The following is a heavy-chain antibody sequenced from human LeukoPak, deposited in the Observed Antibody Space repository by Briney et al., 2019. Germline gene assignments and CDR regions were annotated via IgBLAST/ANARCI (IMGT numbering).Heavy chain of an antibody. CDR2: IYYSGST. J-gene: IGHJ4*02. Sequence: PSETLSLTCTVSGGSISSSSYYWGWIRQPPGKGLEWIESIYYSGSTYYNPSLKSRVTISVDTSKNQFSLKLSSVTAADTAVYYCARTTYYYDSSGYYTGSHYFDYWGQGTLVTVSS. V-gene: IGHV4-39*07. CDR1: GGSISSSSYY. D-gene: IGHD3-22*01. CDR3: ARTTYYYDSSGYYTGSHYFDY.